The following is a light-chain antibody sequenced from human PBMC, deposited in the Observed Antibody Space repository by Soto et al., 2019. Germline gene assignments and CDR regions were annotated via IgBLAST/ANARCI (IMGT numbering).Light chain of an antibody. J-gene: IGLJ1*01. CDR3: CLYVGGRTYV. CDR2: DDT. CDR1: VGL. V-gene: IGLV2-23*01. Sequence: QSVLTQPASVSGSPGQSITIFCTGTVGLVSWYQQHPGKVPKLIIYDDTKRPSGVSSRFSGSKSGNTASLTISGLQTEDEAYYYCCLYVGGRTYVFGTGTKVTVL.